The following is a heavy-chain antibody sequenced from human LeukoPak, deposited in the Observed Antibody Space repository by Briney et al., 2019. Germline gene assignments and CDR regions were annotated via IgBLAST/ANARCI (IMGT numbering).Heavy chain of an antibody. CDR3: ARLPLSIAARPTYYFDY. J-gene: IGHJ4*02. CDR1: GGSISSSSYY. CDR2: IYYSGNT. V-gene: IGHV4-39*01. D-gene: IGHD6-6*01. Sequence: SETLSLTCTVSGGSISSSSYYWGWIRQPPGKGLEWIGSIYYSGNTYYSPSLKSRVTISVDTSKNQFSLKLSSVTAADTAVYYCARLPLSIAARPTYYFDYWGQGTLVTVSS.